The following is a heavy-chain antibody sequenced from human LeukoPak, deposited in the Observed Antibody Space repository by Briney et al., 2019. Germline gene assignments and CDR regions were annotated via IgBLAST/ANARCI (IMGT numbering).Heavy chain of an antibody. Sequence: GGSLRLSSAASGFTFSSYAMHWVRQAPGKGLEWVAVISYDGSNKYYADSVKGRFTISRDNSKNTLYLQMNSLRAEDTAVYYCARGQAARSHFDYWGQGTLVTVSS. V-gene: IGHV3-30-3*01. CDR1: GFTFSSYA. CDR2: ISYDGSNK. CDR3: ARGQAARSHFDY. D-gene: IGHD6-6*01. J-gene: IGHJ4*02.